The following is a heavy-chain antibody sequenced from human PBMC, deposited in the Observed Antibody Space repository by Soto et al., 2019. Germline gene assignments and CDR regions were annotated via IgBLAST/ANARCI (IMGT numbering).Heavy chain of an antibody. V-gene: IGHV4-39*07. CDR2: IYYSGST. CDR3: ASSEGAYYFDY. D-gene: IGHD3-16*01. J-gene: IGHJ4*02. Sequence: SETLSLTCTVSGGSISSSSYYWGWIRQPPGKGLEWIGSIYYSGSTYYNPSLKSRVTISVDTSKNQFSLKLSSVTAADTAVYYCASSEGAYYFDYWGQGTLVTVSS. CDR1: GGSISSSSYY.